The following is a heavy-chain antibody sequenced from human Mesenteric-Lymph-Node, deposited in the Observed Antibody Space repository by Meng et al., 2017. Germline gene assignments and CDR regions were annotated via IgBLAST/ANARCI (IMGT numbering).Heavy chain of an antibody. V-gene: IGHV3-23*01. J-gene: IGHJ4*02. CDR2: ISRGSGDT. Sequence: GESLKISCAASGITFSSYAMTWVRQAPGKGLEWVSAISRGSGDTYYADSVKGRFTISRDNSKSTLFLQMNSRTAGEPAIYYCARPPSPYYDWSGYVPPHYWGQGTLVTVSS. D-gene: IGHD3-22*01. CDR1: GITFSSYA. CDR3: ARPPSPYYDWSGYVPPHY.